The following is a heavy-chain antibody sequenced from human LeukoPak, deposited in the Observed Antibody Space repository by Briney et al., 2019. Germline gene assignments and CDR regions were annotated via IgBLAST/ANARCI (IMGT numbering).Heavy chain of an antibody. Sequence: GASVKVSCKASGYTFTSYYMHWVRQAPAQGLEWMGIINPSGCSTSYAQKFQGRVTMTRDTSTSTLYMELSSLRSEDTAVYYCARSRQWLVRYYFDYWGQGTLVTVSS. CDR3: ARSRQWLVRYYFDY. V-gene: IGHV1-46*03. J-gene: IGHJ4*02. CDR2: INPSGCST. CDR1: GYTFTSYY. D-gene: IGHD6-19*01.